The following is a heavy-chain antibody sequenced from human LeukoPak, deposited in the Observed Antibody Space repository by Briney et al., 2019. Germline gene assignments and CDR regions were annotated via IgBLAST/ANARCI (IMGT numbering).Heavy chain of an antibody. CDR3: AREDTMVQGTNYYYYYYMDV. V-gene: IGHV1-2*02. CDR2: INPNSGGT. J-gene: IGHJ6*03. D-gene: IGHD3-10*01. Sequence: ASVKVSCKASGYTFTGYYMDWVRQAPGQGLEWMGWINPNSGGTNYAQKFQVRVTMTRDTSISTAYMELSRLRSDDTAVYYCAREDTMVQGTNYYYYYYMDVWGKGTTVTVSS. CDR1: GYTFTGYY.